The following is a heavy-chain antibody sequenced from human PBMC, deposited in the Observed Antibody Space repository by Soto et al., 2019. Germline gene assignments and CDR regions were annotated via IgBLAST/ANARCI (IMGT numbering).Heavy chain of an antibody. CDR3: ARERDFGVVNRPWCYYYYGMDV. V-gene: IGHV3-33*01. Sequence: GGSLRLSCAASGFTFSSYGMHWVRQAPGKGLEWVAVIWYDGSNKYYADSVKGRFTISRDNSKNTLYLQMNSLRAEETAVYYCARERDFGVVNRPWCYYYYGMDVWGQGTTVTVSS. D-gene: IGHD3-3*01. CDR1: GFTFSSYG. CDR2: IWYDGSNK. J-gene: IGHJ6*02.